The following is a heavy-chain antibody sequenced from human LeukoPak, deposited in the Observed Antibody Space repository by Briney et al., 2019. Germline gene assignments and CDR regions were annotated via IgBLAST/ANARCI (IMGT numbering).Heavy chain of an antibody. CDR3: ARVFCSGGSCYDQGIYFYYMDV. CDR1: GGSISSYY. Sequence: SETLSLTCTVSGGSISSYYWSWIRQPPGKGLEWIGYIYYSGSTNYNPSLKSRVTISVDTSKNQFSLKLSSVTAADTAVYYCARVFCSGGSCYDQGIYFYYMDVWGKGTTVTVSS. D-gene: IGHD2-15*01. CDR2: IYYSGST. V-gene: IGHV4-59*01. J-gene: IGHJ6*03.